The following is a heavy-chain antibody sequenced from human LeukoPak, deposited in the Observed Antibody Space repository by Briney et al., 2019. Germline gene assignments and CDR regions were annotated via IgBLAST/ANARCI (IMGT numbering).Heavy chain of an antibody. CDR1: RFTFSSYA. CDR3: AKEGRIQLWTQGAFDI. J-gene: IGHJ3*02. CDR2: ISGSGGST. V-gene: IGHV3-23*01. D-gene: IGHD5-18*01. Sequence: HAGGSLRLSCAASRFTFSSYAMSWVRQAPGKGLEWVSAISGSGGSTYYADSVKGRFTISRDNSKNTLYLQMNSLRAEDTAVYYCAKEGRIQLWTQGAFDIWGQGTMVTVSS.